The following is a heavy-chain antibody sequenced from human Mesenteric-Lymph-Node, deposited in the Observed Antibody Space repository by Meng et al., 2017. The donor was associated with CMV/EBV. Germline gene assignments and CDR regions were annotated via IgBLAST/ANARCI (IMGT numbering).Heavy chain of an antibody. CDR3: ARDFLRMDV. V-gene: IGHV3-53*01. D-gene: IGHD3-3*01. J-gene: IGHJ6*02. CDR2: IYSGGST. CDR1: GFTVSSNY. Sequence: GESLKISCAASGFTVSSNYMSWVRQAPGKGLEWVSVIYSGGSTYYADSVKGRFTIPRDNSKNTLYLQMNSLRAEDTAVYYCARDFLRMDVWGQGTTVTVSS.